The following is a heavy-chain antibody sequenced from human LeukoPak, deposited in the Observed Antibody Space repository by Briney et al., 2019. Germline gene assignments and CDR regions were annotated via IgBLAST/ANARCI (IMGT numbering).Heavy chain of an antibody. J-gene: IGHJ5*02. Sequence: GASVKVSCKASGYTFTSYDINWVRQATGQGLEWMGWMNPNSGNTGYAQKFQGRVTITRNTSISTAYMELSSLRSEDTAVYYCARGRGKYQLAQRQPNWSDPWGQGTLVTVSS. CDR3: ARGRGKYQLAQRQPNWSDP. CDR1: GYTFTSYD. CDR2: MNPNSGNT. D-gene: IGHD2-2*01. V-gene: IGHV1-8*03.